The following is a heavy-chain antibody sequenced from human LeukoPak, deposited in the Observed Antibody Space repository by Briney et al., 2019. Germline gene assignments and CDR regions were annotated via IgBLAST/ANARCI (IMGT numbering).Heavy chain of an antibody. V-gene: IGHV1-3*01. J-gene: IGHJ3*02. CDR2: INAGNGNT. Sequence: ASVKVSCKASGYTFTSYAMHWVRQAPGQRLEWMGWINAGNGNTKYSQKFQGRVTITRDTSASTAYMELSSLRSEDTAVYYCARSFAHFDAFDIWGQGTMVTVSS. CDR3: ARSFAHFDAFDI. D-gene: IGHD2/OR15-2a*01. CDR1: GYTFTSYA.